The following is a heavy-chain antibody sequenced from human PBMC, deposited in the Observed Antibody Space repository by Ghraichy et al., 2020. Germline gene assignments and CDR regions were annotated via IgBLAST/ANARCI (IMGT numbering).Heavy chain of an antibody. CDR3: ARDVDLYGGYFDWSVYYYYYMDV. V-gene: IGHV1-69*13. Sequence: SVKVSCKASGGTFSSYAISWVRQAPGQGLEWMGGIIPIFGTANYAQKFQGRVTITADESTSTAYMELSSLRSEDTAVYYCARDVDLYGGYFDWSVYYYYYMDVWGKGTTVTVSS. D-gene: IGHD3-9*01. CDR1: GGTFSSYA. J-gene: IGHJ6*03. CDR2: IIPIFGTA.